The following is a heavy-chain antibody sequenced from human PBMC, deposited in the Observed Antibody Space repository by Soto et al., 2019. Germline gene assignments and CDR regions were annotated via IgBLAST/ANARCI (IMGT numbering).Heavy chain of an antibody. CDR2: LNGSGGST. CDR3: ARGFSAGKGSPPDY. Sequence: PVGSLRLSCAASGFTFSNYAMTWVRQAPGKGLEWVSGLNGSGGSTSSADSVKGRFAISRGHSKNTLYLQMNSLRDGDTAVYYCARGFSAGKGSPPDYWGQGTLVTVSS. CDR1: GFTFSNYA. J-gene: IGHJ4*02. D-gene: IGHD3-10*01. V-gene: IGHV3-23*01.